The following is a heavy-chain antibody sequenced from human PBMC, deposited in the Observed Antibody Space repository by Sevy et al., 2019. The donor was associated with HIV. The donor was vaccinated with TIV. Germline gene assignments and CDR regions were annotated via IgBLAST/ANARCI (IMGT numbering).Heavy chain of an antibody. J-gene: IGHJ3*02. D-gene: IGHD3-22*01. CDR3: ARSLGEGAMIVVGDAFDI. CDR2: IIPIFGTA. V-gene: IGHV1-69*06. Sequence: APVKVSCKASGGTFSSYAISWVRQAPGQGLEWMGGIIPIFGTANYAQKFQGRVTITADKSTSTAYMELSSLRSEDTAVYYCARSLGEGAMIVVGDAFDIWSQGTMVTVSS. CDR1: GGTFSSYA.